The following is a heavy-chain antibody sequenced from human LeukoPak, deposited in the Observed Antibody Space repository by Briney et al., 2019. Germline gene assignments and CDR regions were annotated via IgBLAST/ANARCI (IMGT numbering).Heavy chain of an antibody. J-gene: IGHJ4*02. V-gene: IGHV3-74*01. CDR1: GFTFSSYW. Sequence: GGSLRLSCAASGFTFSSYWMHWVRQAPGKGLVWVSRINSDGGSTSYADSVKSRFTISRDNAKNTLYLQMNSLRAEDTAVYYCARGERRAIYYFDYWGQGTLVTVSS. CDR2: INSDGGST. CDR3: ARGERRAIYYFDY.